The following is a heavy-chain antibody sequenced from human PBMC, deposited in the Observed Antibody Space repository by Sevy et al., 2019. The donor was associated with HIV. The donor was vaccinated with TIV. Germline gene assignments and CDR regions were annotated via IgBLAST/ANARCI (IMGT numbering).Heavy chain of an antibody. V-gene: IGHV4-59*08. J-gene: IGHJ4*02. CDR1: GGSITSLY. D-gene: IGHD1-26*01. Sequence: SETLSLTCTVSGGSITSLYWNWIRQPPGKGLEWIANIYYNGHINYNPSLKSRVTLSFDRSKNQFSLRLSSVTAADTAMYYCAGENAWGRGYSWGQGTLVTVSS. CDR2: IYYNGHI. CDR3: AGENAWGRGYS.